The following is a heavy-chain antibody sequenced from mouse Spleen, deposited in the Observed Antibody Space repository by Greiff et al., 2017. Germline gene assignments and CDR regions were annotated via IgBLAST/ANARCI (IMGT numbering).Heavy chain of an antibody. CDR3: ARSTMITDLDY. CDR1: GYTFTSYW. D-gene: IGHD2-4*01. CDR2: INPSNGGA. V-gene: IGHV1-53*01. J-gene: IGHJ2*01. Sequence: QVQLQQSGTELVKPGASVKLSCKASGYTFTSYWMHWVKQRPGQGLEWIGNINPSNGGANYNEKFKSKATLTVDKSSSTAYMQLSSLTSEDSAVYYCARSTMITDLDYWGQGTTLTVSS.